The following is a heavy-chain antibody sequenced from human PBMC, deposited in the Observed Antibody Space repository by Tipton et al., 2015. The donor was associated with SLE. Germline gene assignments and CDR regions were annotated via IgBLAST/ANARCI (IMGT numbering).Heavy chain of an antibody. D-gene: IGHD3-16*01. Sequence: SLRLSCAASGFTFSNYAMNWVRQAPGKGLEWVAFIRADGSNKDYADSVKGRFTISRDNSKNTLYLQMNRLRVEDTAVYYCAGGTGAYFDHWGQGTLVTVSS. V-gene: IGHV3-30*02. CDR1: GFTFSNYA. CDR3: AGGTGAYFDH. J-gene: IGHJ4*02. CDR2: IRADGSNK.